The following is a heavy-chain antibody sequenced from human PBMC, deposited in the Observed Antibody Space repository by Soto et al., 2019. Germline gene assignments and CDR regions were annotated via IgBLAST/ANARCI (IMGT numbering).Heavy chain of an antibody. D-gene: IGHD6-13*01. J-gene: IGHJ4*02. CDR2: MYYSGST. V-gene: IGHV4-31*03. CDR1: GGSISSGGYY. CDR3: ARVAAAGTYDY. Sequence: QVQLQESGPGLVKPSQTLSLTCTVSGGSISSGGYYWSWIRQHQGKALEWIGYMYYSGSTYYNPSLKSRVTISVDTSKNQFSLKLSSVTAADTAVYYCARVAAAGTYDYWGQGTLVTVSS.